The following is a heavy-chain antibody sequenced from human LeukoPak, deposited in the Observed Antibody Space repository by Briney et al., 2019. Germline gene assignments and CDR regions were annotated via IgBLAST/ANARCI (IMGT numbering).Heavy chain of an antibody. CDR2: ISSSSSYI. J-gene: IGHJ4*02. CDR1: GFTFSTYA. V-gene: IGHV3-21*01. CDR3: AREPINYYDSSGYYYVY. Sequence: GGSLRLSCAASGFTFSTYAMHWVRQAPGKGLEWVSSISSSSSYIYYADSVKGRFTIPRDNAKNSLYLQMNSLRAEDTAVYYCAREPINYYDSSGYYYVYWGQGTLVTVSS. D-gene: IGHD3-22*01.